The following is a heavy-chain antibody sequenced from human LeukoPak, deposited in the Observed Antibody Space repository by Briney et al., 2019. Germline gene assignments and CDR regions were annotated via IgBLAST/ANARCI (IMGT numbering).Heavy chain of an antibody. CDR1: GYTFTGYY. Sequence: ASVKVSCKASGYTFTGYYMYWVRQAPGQGLEWMGWINPNSGGTNYAQKFQGRVTMTRDTSISTAYMELSRLRSDDTAVYYCARERFTMVRGVIKNWFDPWGQGTLVTVSS. CDR2: INPNSGGT. CDR3: ARERFTMVRGVIKNWFDP. V-gene: IGHV1-2*02. J-gene: IGHJ5*02. D-gene: IGHD3-10*01.